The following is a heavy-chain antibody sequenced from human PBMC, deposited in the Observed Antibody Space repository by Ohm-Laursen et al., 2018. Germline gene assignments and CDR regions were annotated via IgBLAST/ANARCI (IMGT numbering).Heavy chain of an antibody. CDR1: GFTFGSSA. D-gene: IGHD3-9*01. CDR2: ISASGGST. J-gene: IGHJ6*02. Sequence: SLRLSCAASGFTFGSSAMSWVRQAPGKGLEWVSGISASGGSTYYADSVKGRFTISRDNAKNSLYLQMNSLRAEDTAVYYCARAMVRYFDWFYYYYGMDVWGQGTTVTVSS. CDR3: ARAMVRYFDWFYYYYGMDV. V-gene: IGHV3-23*01.